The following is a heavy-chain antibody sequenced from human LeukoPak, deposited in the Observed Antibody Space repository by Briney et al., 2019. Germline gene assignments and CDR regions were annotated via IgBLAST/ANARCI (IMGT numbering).Heavy chain of an antibody. CDR2: INPNSGGT. V-gene: IGHV1-2*02. CDR1: GYTFTGYY. D-gene: IGHD5-24*01. Sequence: ASVKVSCKASGYTFTGYYMHWVRQAPGQGLEWMGWINPNSGGTNYAQKFQGRVTVTRNTSISTAYMELSRLRSDDTAVYYCARGGEMATINAPEGDYWGQGTLVTVSS. CDR3: ARGGEMATINAPEGDY. J-gene: IGHJ4*02.